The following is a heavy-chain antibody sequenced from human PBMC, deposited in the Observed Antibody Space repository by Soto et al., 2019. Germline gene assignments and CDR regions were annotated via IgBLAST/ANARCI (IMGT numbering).Heavy chain of an antibody. CDR2: IWDDGKNK. D-gene: IGHD2-2*01. J-gene: IGHJ4*02. CDR3: ARELRSDQLPLDY. CDR1: GFTFSNYG. Sequence: QVQLVESGGGVVQAGRSLRLSCAASGFTFSNYGMQWFRQAPGKVLEWVALIWDDGKNKYQPDSVKGRFTIYRDNFKNTWYLQMNRLRVEDTAVYYCARELRSDQLPLDYWGQGTLVTVSS. V-gene: IGHV3-33*01.